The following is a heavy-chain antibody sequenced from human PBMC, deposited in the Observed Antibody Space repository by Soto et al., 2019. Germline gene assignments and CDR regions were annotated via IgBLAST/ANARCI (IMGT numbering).Heavy chain of an antibody. CDR2: IKEDGREK. V-gene: IGHV3-7*04. Sequence: EVQLVESGGGLVQPGGSLRLSCAASGFTFNTYWMSWVRQTPGKGLEWVANIKEDGREKYYVDSVKGRFTISRDNAKNSMFLQMNSLRADDTAVYYCAGDQRYFDYWGQGTLVTVSS. CDR3: AGDQRYFDY. CDR1: GFTFNTYW. J-gene: IGHJ4*02.